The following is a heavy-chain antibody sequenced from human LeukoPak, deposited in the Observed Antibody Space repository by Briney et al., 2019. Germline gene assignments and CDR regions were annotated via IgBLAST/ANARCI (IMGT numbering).Heavy chain of an antibody. CDR1: GGSISSYY. D-gene: IGHD3-10*01. J-gene: IGHJ4*02. V-gene: IGHV4-38-2*02. Sequence: SETLSLTCTVSGGSISSYYWSWIRQPPGKGLEWIGSIYHSGSTYYNPSLKSRVTISVDTSKNQFSLKLSSVTAADTAVYYCARDANGSGTPGDYWGQGTLVTVSS. CDR2: IYHSGST. CDR3: ARDANGSGTPGDY.